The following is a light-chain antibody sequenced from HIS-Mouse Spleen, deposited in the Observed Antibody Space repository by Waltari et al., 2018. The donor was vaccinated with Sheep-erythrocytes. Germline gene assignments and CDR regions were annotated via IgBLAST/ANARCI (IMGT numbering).Light chain of an antibody. V-gene: IGLV2-8*01. CDR2: EGS. CDR1: SSDVGGYNY. J-gene: IGLJ2*01. Sequence: QSALTQPPSASGSPGQSVTISCTGTSSDVGGYNYVSWYQQHPGKAPKLMIYEGSKRPAGVPDRFSGYKSGNTASLTVAGLQAEDEADYYCSSYAGSNNPVFGGGTKLTVL. CDR3: SSYAGSNNPV.